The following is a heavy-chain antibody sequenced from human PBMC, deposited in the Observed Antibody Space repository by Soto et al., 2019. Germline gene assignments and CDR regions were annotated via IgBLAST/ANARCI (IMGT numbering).Heavy chain of an antibody. D-gene: IGHD3-22*01. Sequence: GGSLRLSCAASGFTFSSYGMHWVRQAPGKGLEWVAVISYDGSNKYYADSVKGRFTISRDNSKNTLYLQMNSLRAEDTAVYYCAKGAPEYYYDSSGSIPFDYWGQGTLVTVSS. V-gene: IGHV3-30*18. J-gene: IGHJ4*02. CDR3: AKGAPEYYYDSSGSIPFDY. CDR1: GFTFSSYG. CDR2: ISYDGSNK.